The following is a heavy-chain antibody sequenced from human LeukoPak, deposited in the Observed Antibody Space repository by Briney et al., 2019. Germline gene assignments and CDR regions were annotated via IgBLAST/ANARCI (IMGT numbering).Heavy chain of an antibody. CDR1: GYSISSGYY. CDR2: IYHSGST. J-gene: IGHJ4*02. D-gene: IGHD6-13*01. Sequence: SETLSLTCTVSGYSISSGYYWGWIRQPPGKGLEWIGSIYHSGSTYYNPSLKSRLTISVDTSKNQFSLKPSSVTAADTAVYYCARSSSRHKRTFDYWGQGTLVTVSS. V-gene: IGHV4-38-2*02. CDR3: ARSSSRHKRTFDY.